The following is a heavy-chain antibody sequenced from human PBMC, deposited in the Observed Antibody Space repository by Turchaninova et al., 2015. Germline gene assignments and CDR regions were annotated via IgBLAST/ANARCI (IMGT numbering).Heavy chain of an antibody. CDR3: TRRSDGTQPIF. J-gene: IGHJ4*02. Sequence: QVQLQESGPGLVKTSETLSLPCAVSDYSTSRGNYWGCVRQPPGKGLEYIGCNSHRESTYYTPYLKSRVTISLDTSKNQVSLKLNSVTAADTAIYYCTRRSDGTQPIFWGQGTLVTVSS. CDR1: DYSTSRGNY. V-gene: IGHV4-38-2*01. D-gene: IGHD3-9*01. CDR2: NSHREST.